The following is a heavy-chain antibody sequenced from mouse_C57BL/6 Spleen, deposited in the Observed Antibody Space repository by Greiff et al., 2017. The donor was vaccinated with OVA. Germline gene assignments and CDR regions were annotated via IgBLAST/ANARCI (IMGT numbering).Heavy chain of an antibody. CDR2: IWGGGST. CDR3: AKHSGEGDGWFAY. V-gene: IGHV2-9*01. D-gene: IGHD3-3*01. CDR1: GFSFTSYG. J-gene: IGHJ3*01. Sequence: VKLVESGPGLVAPSPSLSITCTVSGFSFTSYGVDWVRQPPGKGLEWLGVIWGGGSTNYNSALMSSLSISKDNYKSKVFLKMNSLQTDDTAMYYCAKHSGEGDGWFAYWGQGTLVTVSA.